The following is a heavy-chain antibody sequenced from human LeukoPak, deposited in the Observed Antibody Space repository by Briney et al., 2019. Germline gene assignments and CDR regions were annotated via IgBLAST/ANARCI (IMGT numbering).Heavy chain of an antibody. CDR2: ISSSSSTI. Sequence: GGSLRLSCAASGFTFSSYSMTWVRQAPGKGLEWVSYISSSSSTIYYADSVKGRFTISRDNAKNSLYLQMNSLRDEDTAVYYCARDESGLLWFGELLSYYYYGMDVWGQGTTVTVSS. V-gene: IGHV3-48*02. D-gene: IGHD3-10*01. J-gene: IGHJ6*02. CDR3: ARDESGLLWFGELLSYYYYGMDV. CDR1: GFTFSSYS.